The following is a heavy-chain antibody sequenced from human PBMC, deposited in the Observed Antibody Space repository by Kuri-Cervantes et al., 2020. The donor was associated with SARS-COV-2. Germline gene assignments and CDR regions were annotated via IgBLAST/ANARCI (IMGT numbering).Heavy chain of an antibody. CDR3: SKDETEYNYNYSFDY. J-gene: IGHJ4*02. CDR1: GFAFSNYG. V-gene: IGHV3-30*18. CDR2: ISYEATNK. Sequence: GESLKISCAASGFAFSNYGMHWVRQAPDKGPEWVAVISYEATNKYYAASVKGRFTISRDNSKNTLYLQMNRLRAEDTAVYFCSKDETEYNYNYSFDYWGQGTLVTVSS. D-gene: IGHD1-1*01.